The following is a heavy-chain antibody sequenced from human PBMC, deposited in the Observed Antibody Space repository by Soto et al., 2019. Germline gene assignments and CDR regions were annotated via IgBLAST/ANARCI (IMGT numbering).Heavy chain of an antibody. CDR2: IYYSGST. Sequence: SSETLSLTCTVSGGSISSYYWSWIRQPPGKGLEWIGYIYYSGSTNYNPSLKSRVTISVDTSKNQFSLKLSSVTAADTAVYYCATSSKGYCSGGSCYGWFDPWGQGTLVTVSS. CDR1: GGSISSYY. D-gene: IGHD2-15*01. CDR3: ATSSKGYCSGGSCYGWFDP. J-gene: IGHJ5*02. V-gene: IGHV4-59*08.